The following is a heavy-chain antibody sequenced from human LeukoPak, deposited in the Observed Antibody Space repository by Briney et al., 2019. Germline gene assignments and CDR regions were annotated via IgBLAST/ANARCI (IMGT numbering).Heavy chain of an antibody. Sequence: SETLSLTCTVSGDSIRSSDYYWSWIRQHPGKGLEWIGYICYSGTTYYNPSLKSRVSISVDTSKNQFSLKLSSVTAADTAVYHCARKRDDNNCHIDYWGQGTLVTVSS. V-gene: IGHV4-31*03. J-gene: IGHJ4*02. CDR3: ARKRDDNNCHIDY. CDR1: GDSIRSSDYY. D-gene: IGHD4-4*01. CDR2: ICYSGTT.